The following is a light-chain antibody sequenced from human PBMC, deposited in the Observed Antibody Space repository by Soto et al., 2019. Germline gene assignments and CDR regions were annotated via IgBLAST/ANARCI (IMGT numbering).Light chain of an antibody. V-gene: IGKV1-5*01. Sequence: DIQMTQSPSTLSASVGDTVTITCRASQTISRYLAWHQQKPGTAPKLLIYDASSLESGVPSRFSGSGSGTEFTLTISSLQPDDFATYYCQQYNFYLGTFGQGTKLEIK. CDR3: QQYNFYLGT. J-gene: IGKJ2*01. CDR1: QTISRY. CDR2: DAS.